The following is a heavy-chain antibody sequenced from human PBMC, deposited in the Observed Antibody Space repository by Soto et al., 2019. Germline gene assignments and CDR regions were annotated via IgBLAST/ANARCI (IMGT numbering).Heavy chain of an antibody. Sequence: PSETLSLTCTVSGGSISSYYWSWIRQPPGKGLEWIGYIYYSGSTNYNPSLKSRVTISVDTSKNQFSLKLSSVTAADTAVYYCARTTLRYFDWLLSPLQFVYWGQGTLVTVSS. J-gene: IGHJ4*02. CDR2: IYYSGST. D-gene: IGHD3-9*01. CDR1: GGSISSYY. CDR3: ARTTLRYFDWLLSPLQFVY. V-gene: IGHV4-59*08.